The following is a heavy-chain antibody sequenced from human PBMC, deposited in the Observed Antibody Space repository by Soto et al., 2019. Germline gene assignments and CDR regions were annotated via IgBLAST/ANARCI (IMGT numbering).Heavy chain of an antibody. CDR3: ATSVGGFVSGSGTYRF. V-gene: IGHV4-59*12. Sequence: SETLSLTCTVSGGSISSYYWSWIRQPPGEGLEWIGYIYYSGRINYNPSLQSRVTISVDTSKNQFSLNLTSVTAADSAVYFCATSVGGFVSGSGTYRFWGQGTQVTVSS. D-gene: IGHD3-10*01. J-gene: IGHJ4*02. CDR2: IYYSGRI. CDR1: GGSISSYY.